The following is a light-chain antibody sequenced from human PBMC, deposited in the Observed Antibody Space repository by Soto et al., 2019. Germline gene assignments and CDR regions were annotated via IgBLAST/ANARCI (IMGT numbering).Light chain of an antibody. CDR1: SSDVGGYNY. V-gene: IGLV2-14*01. J-gene: IGLJ2*01. CDR3: SSYTGSNTHLV. CDR2: DVS. Sequence: QSALTQPASVSGSPGQSITISCTGTSSDVGGYNYVSWYQQHPGKAPKLLIYDVSNRPSGVSNRFSGSKSGNTASLTISGRLAEDEAAYYCSSYTGSNTHLVFGGGTKVTVL.